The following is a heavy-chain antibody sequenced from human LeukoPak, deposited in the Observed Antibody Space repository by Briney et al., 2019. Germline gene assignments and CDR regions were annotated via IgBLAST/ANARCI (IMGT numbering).Heavy chain of an antibody. Sequence: ASVKVSCKASGYALSNYGLAWLRRAPGQGLQWLGWISTFNGNTNHAQILQDRVTMTTDTSTNTAYLELRSLRSDDTAVYYCARRHLIGNGYFDHWGQGTLVTVSS. D-gene: IGHD4-23*01. CDR3: ARRHLIGNGYFDH. CDR2: ISTFNGNT. J-gene: IGHJ4*02. V-gene: IGHV1-18*01. CDR1: GYALSNYG.